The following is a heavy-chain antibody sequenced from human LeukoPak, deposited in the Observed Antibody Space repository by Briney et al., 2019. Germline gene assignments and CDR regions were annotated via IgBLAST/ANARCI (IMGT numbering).Heavy chain of an antibody. CDR2: ISAYNGNT. Sequence: GESLQISCKASGYTFTGYCISWVRQAPGQGHEWMGWISAYNGNTNYAQKLQRRVAMTTDTSTSTAYMELRSLISDDTAVYYCARSQAPNDYSSLWGQGTLVTVSS. J-gene: IGHJ4*02. V-gene: IGHV1-18*01. D-gene: IGHD4-11*01. CDR3: ARSQAPNDYSSL. CDR1: GYTFTGYC.